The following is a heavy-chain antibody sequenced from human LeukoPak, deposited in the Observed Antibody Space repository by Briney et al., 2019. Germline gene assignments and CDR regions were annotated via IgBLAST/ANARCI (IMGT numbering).Heavy chain of an antibody. CDR1: GYTFITYY. J-gene: IGHJ4*02. CDR3: ARDQRDGYNYYY. D-gene: IGHD5-24*01. V-gene: IGHV1-46*01. CDR2: VNPTSGST. Sequence: ASVKVSCKASGYTFITYYMHWVRQAPGQGLEWMGIVNPTSGSTSYAQKFQDRVTITADKSTSTAYMELSSLRSEDTAVYYCARDQRDGYNYYYWGQGTLVTVSS.